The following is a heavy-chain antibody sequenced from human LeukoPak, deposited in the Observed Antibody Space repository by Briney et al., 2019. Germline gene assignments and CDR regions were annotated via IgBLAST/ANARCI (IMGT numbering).Heavy chain of an antibody. CDR1: GFTFSTYW. D-gene: IGHD5-18*01. J-gene: IGHJ6*02. V-gene: IGHV3-74*01. CDR3: ARDAVDTANAV. Sequence: GGSLRLPCSASGFTFSTYWMSWVRQAPGKGLVWVSHINSDGSITSYADSVKGRFTISRDNAKNTLYLQMNSLRAEDTAVYYCARDAVDTANAVWGQGTTVTVSS. CDR2: INSDGSIT.